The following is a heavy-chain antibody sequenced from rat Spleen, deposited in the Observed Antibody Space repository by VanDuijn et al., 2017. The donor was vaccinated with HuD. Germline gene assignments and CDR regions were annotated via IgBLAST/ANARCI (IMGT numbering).Heavy chain of an antibody. V-gene: IGHV5-25*01. J-gene: IGHJ1*01. CDR1: GFIFRNYD. CDR2: ISPSGGTT. Sequence: EVQLVESGGGLVQPGRSMKLSCAASGFIFRNYDMVWVRQAPTKGLEWVAAISPSGGTTYYRDSVKGRFTVSRNNAKSTLYLQMDSLSSEDTATYYCGRTSDGSYYWYFDFWGPGTMVTVSS. D-gene: IGHD1-12*02. CDR3: GRTSDGSYYWYFDF.